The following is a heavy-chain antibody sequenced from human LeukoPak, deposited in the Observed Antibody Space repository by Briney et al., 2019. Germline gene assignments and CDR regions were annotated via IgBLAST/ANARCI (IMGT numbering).Heavy chain of an antibody. CDR1: GGSFSGYY. Sequence: PSETLSLTCAVYGGSFSGYYWSWIRQPPGKGLEWIGEINHRGSTNYNPSLKSRVTISVDTSKNQFSLKLSSVTAADTTVYYCARGPRRYCSSTSCTYYFDYWGQGTLVTVSS. CDR3: ARGPRRYCSSTSCTYYFDY. V-gene: IGHV4-34*01. D-gene: IGHD2-2*01. J-gene: IGHJ4*02. CDR2: INHRGST.